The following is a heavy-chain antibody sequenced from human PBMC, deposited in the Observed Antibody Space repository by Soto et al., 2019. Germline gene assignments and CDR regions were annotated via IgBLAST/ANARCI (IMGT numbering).Heavy chain of an antibody. V-gene: IGHV4-30-2*01. CDR3: ARGQVVAAQH. D-gene: IGHD2-15*01. J-gene: IGHJ4*02. CDR1: GCSISSGGYS. CDR2: IYHSGST. Sequence: ASETLSLTCAVSGCSISSGGYSWSWIRQPPGKGLEWIGYIYHSGSTYYNPSLKSRVTISVDRSKNQFSLKLSSVTAADTAVYYCARGQVVAAQHWGQGTLVTVSS.